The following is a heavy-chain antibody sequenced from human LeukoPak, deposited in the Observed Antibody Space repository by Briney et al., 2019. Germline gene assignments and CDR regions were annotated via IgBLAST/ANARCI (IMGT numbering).Heavy chain of an antibody. V-gene: IGHV4-39*01. CDR2: IFYTGNT. J-gene: IGHJ4*02. CDR3: ARQVETPGPFDY. CDR1: GGSISSSSYY. Sequence: SETLSLTCTVSGGSISSSSYYWGWIRQPPGKGLEWIVTIFYTGNTYYNPSLKTRVTISVDTSKNQFSLNLYSVTAADTAVYYCARQVETPGPFDYWGQGALVTASS.